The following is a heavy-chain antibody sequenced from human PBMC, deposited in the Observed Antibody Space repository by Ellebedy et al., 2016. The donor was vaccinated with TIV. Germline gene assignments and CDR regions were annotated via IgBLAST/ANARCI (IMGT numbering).Heavy chain of an antibody. V-gene: IGHV1-46*01. Sequence: ASVKVSXXASGYTFTSYYMQWVRQAPGQGLEWMGIINPSGGSTSYAQKFQGRVTMTRDTSTSTVYMELSSLRSEDTAVYYCARGRGKVTTRTTRYYGMDVWGQGTTVTVSS. D-gene: IGHD4-17*01. CDR3: ARGRGKVTTRTTRYYGMDV. CDR2: INPSGGST. CDR1: GYTFTSYY. J-gene: IGHJ6*02.